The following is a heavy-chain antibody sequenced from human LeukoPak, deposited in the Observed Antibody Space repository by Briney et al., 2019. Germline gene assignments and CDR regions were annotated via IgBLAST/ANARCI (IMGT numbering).Heavy chain of an antibody. CDR3: ARGNRDYYDSSGYPPGDWFDP. Sequence: PSQTLSLTCAVSGGSISSGGYSWSWIRQPPGKGLEWIGYIYHSGSTYYNPSLKSRVTISVDRSKNQFSLKLSSVTAADTAVYYCARGNRDYYDSSGYPPGDWFDPWGQGTLVTVSS. D-gene: IGHD3-22*01. CDR2: IYHSGST. CDR1: GGSISSGGYS. V-gene: IGHV4-30-2*01. J-gene: IGHJ5*02.